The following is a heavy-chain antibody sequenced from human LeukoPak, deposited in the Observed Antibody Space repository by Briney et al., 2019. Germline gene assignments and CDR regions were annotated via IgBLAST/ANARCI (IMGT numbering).Heavy chain of an antibody. CDR2: INPSGGST. V-gene: IGHV1-46*01. CDR1: GYTFTSYY. D-gene: IGHD3-9*01. Sequence: ASVKVSCKASGYTFTSYYMHWVRQAPGQGFEWMGIINPSGGSTSYAQKFQGRVTMTRDTSTSTVYMELSSLRSEDTAVYYCARDMGLDFDWLLAAAGWFDPWGQGTLVTVSS. CDR3: ARDMGLDFDWLLAAAGWFDP. J-gene: IGHJ5*02.